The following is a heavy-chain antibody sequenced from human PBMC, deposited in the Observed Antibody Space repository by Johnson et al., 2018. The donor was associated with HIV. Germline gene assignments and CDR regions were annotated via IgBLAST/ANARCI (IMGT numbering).Heavy chain of an antibody. J-gene: IGHJ3*02. CDR3: ARDYGDYAHDAFDI. Sequence: VQLVESGGGVVRPGGSLRLSCAASGFTFSSYAMSWVRQAPGNGLEWVSAISGSGGSTYYADSVKGRFTISRDNAKKSLYLQMNSLRSEDTALYYCARDYGDYAHDAFDIWGQGTMVTVSS. D-gene: IGHD4-17*01. V-gene: IGHV3-23*04. CDR1: GFTFSSYA. CDR2: ISGSGGST.